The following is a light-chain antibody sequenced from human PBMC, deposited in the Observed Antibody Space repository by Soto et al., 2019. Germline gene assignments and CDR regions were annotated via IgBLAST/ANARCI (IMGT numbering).Light chain of an antibody. CDR2: GAS. Sequence: DIQMTQSPSSLSASVGDRVTSTCRTSQSISTSLNWYQQKAGKAPKLLIYGASTLQSGVPLRFSGSGSGTDFTLTISSLQREDFATYYCQESYSFLWGTCGQGTKVDIK. V-gene: IGKV1-39*01. CDR3: QESYSFLWGT. J-gene: IGKJ1*01. CDR1: QSISTS.